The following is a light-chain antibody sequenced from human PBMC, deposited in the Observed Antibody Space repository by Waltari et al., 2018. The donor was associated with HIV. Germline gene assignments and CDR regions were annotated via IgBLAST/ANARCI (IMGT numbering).Light chain of an antibody. CDR1: TSNIGNNY. V-gene: IGLV1-51*01. J-gene: IGLJ2*01. Sequence: QSVLTQPPSVSAAPGQKVTISCSGSTSNIGNNYVFWYQQLPGTVPKLLIYANDDRPAGMPDRFSGSKSGTSATLGITGLQTGDEADYYCGTWDTSLNAGVFGGGTKLTVL. CDR2: AND. CDR3: GTWDTSLNAGV.